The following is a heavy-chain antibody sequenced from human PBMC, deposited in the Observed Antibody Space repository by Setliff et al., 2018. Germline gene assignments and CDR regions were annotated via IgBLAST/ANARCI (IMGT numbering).Heavy chain of an antibody. D-gene: IGHD2-8*02. CDR2: ISYTGST. J-gene: IGHJ4*02. CDR1: GDSIFDNY. V-gene: IGHV4-59*08. CDR3: ARLSPYNTGPPFDY. Sequence: SETLSLTCSVSGDSIFDNYWSWIRQSPGRGLEWIAYISYTGSTNYNPSLKSRVTISLDTSKNHFSPNLRSVTAADTAVYYCARLSPYNTGPPFDYWGQGTQVTVSS.